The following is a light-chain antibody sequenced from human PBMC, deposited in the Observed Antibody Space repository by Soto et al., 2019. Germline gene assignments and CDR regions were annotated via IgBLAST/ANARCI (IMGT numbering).Light chain of an antibody. CDR1: QSVKTF. Sequence: EIVLTQSAATLSLSPGQRSTLSCSSSQSVKTFLVWYQHRPGQAPRVLIYDASHRASGIPARFSGSGSGTDFTLTISSLEPEDAALYYCQQRSNWPPITFGQGTRLEI. J-gene: IGKJ5*01. CDR2: DAS. CDR3: QQRSNWPPIT. V-gene: IGKV3-11*01.